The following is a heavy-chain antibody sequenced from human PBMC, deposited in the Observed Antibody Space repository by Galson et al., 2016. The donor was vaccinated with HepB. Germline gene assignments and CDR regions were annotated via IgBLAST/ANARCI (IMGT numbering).Heavy chain of an antibody. CDR2: INTNTGKS. CDR3: ARDMGYCSSTSCYVTAFDM. J-gene: IGHJ3*02. CDR1: GYSVTTYA. V-gene: IGHV7-4-1*02. Sequence: SVKVSCKASGYSVTTYAMNWVRQAPGQGLEWMGWINTNTGKSTYAQAFPGRFVFSLDTSVSTTYLQISGLKAEDTAVYYCARDMGYCSSTSCYVTAFDMGGQGTMITVSA. D-gene: IGHD2-2*01.